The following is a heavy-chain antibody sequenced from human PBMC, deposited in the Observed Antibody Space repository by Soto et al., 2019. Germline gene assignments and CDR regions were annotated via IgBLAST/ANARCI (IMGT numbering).Heavy chain of an antibody. D-gene: IGHD6-13*01. V-gene: IGHV6-1*01. J-gene: IGHJ4*02. Sequence: SQTLSLTCAISGDSVSSNSAAWNWIRQSPSRGLEWLGRTYYRSKWYNDYAVSVKSRITINPDTSKNQFSLQLNSVTPEDTAVYYCARDPYSSSRTTSRVDDWGQATRVTVAS. CDR2: TYYRSKWYN. CDR1: GDSVSSNSAA. CDR3: ARDPYSSSRTTSRVDD.